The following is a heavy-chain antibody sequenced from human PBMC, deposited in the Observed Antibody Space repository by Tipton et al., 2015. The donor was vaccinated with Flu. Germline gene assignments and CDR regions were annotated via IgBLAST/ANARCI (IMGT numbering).Heavy chain of an antibody. V-gene: IGHV4-38-2*02. D-gene: IGHD6-13*01. CDR1: GYSISSGYY. Sequence: TLSLTCIVSGYSISSGYYWGWIRQPPGKGLEWIGSICHSGSTYYNPSLKSRVTISVDTSKNQFSLKLSSVTAADTAVYYCARGIYISSSWYVGRGDPNKNDYWGQGTLVTVSS. J-gene: IGHJ4*02. CDR2: ICHSGST. CDR3: ARGIYISSSWYVGRGDPNKNDY.